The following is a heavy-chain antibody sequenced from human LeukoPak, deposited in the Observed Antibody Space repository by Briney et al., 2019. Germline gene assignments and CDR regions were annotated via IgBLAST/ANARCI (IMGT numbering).Heavy chain of an antibody. V-gene: IGHV3-33*06. J-gene: IGHJ4*02. CDR3: AKDHDF. CDR1: GFTFSNYG. CDR2: IWHDGINT. D-gene: IGHD3-3*01. Sequence: GGSLRLSCAASGFTFSNYGMHWVHQAPGKGLEWVAVIWHDGINTDYADSVKGRFTISRDNSKNTLYLQMNSLRVEDTAVYYCAKDHDFWGQGTLVTVSS.